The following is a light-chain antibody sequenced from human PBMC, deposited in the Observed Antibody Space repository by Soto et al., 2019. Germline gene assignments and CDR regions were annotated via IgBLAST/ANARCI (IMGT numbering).Light chain of an antibody. CDR1: QNVNSW. CDR3: QQYNNYSWT. Sequence: DIQMTQSPSTLSASVGDRVTITCRASQNVNSWLAWYQQKPGKAPKLLIYKASNLENGVPSSFSGSGSGPEFSLTISGLQPDDFASYYCQQYNNYSWTFGQGTKVESK. V-gene: IGKV1-5*03. CDR2: KAS. J-gene: IGKJ1*01.